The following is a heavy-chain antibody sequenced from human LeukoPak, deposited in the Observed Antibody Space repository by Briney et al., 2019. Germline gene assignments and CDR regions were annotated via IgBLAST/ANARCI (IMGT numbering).Heavy chain of an antibody. Sequence: PGGSLRLSCAASGFTFSSYWMHWVRQAPGKGLEWVANIKQDGNEKYYVDSVKGRFSISRDNAKNSVYLQMNSLRAEDTAVYYCARLMGERSLFDYWGQGVLVTVSS. V-gene: IGHV3-7*02. CDR2: IKQDGNEK. J-gene: IGHJ4*02. CDR3: ARLMGERSLFDY. CDR1: GFTFSSYW. D-gene: IGHD1-26*01.